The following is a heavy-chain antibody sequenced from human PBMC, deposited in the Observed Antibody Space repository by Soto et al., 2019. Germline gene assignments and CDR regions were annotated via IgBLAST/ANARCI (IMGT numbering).Heavy chain of an antibody. CDR2: ISYDEDNI. Sequence: QVQLVESGGGVVQPGKSLRLACVASGFTFSNYGMHWVRQAPGEGLEWVAVISYDEDNIYYADSVKGRFTISRDNSKNTLYLQMTRLRPEDTAVYFCASSGTTVTTFWYFDLWGRGTLVTFAS. CDR1: GFTFSNYG. V-gene: IGHV3-30*03. D-gene: IGHD4-17*01. J-gene: IGHJ2*01. CDR3: ASSGTTVTTFWYFDL.